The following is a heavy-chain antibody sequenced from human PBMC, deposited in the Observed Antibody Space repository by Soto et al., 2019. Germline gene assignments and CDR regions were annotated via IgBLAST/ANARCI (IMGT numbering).Heavy chain of an antibody. CDR1: GGSISSYY. V-gene: IGHV4-59*01. D-gene: IGHD1-1*01. J-gene: IGHJ3*02. Sequence: QVQLQESGPGLVKPSESLSLTCTVSGGSISSYYWSWIRQPPGKGLEWIGYIYYSGSTNYNPSLKSRVTISVDTSKNQFSLKLSFVTAADTAVYYCARYNWGAMGAFDIWGQGTMVTVSS. CDR3: ARYNWGAMGAFDI. CDR2: IYYSGST.